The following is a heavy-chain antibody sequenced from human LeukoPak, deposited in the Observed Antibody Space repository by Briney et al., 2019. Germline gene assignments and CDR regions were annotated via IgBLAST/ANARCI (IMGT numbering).Heavy chain of an antibody. CDR1: GGSFSGYY. Sequence: SETLSLTCAVYGGSFSGYYWSWIRQPPGKGLEWIGEINHSGSTNYNPSLMSRVTISVDTSKNQFSLKLSSVTAADTAVYYCASADSYYYGSGSYYMGSIRYFDYWGQGTLVTVSS. CDR2: INHSGST. CDR3: ASADSYYYGSGSYYMGSIRYFDY. J-gene: IGHJ4*02. D-gene: IGHD3-10*01. V-gene: IGHV4-34*01.